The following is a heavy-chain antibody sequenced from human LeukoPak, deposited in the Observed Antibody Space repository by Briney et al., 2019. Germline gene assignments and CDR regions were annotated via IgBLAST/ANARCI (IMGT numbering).Heavy chain of an antibody. J-gene: IGHJ3*02. V-gene: IGHV1-18*01. CDR3: ARCYSDYSCQAFDI. D-gene: IGHD4-11*01. CDR2: ISAYNGNT. CDR1: GYTFTSYG. Sequence: GASVKVSCKASGYTFTSYGISWVRQAPGQGLEWMGWISAYNGNTNYAQKLQGRVTMTTDTSTSTAYMELSRLRSDDTAVYYCARCYSDYSCQAFDIWGQGTMVTVSS.